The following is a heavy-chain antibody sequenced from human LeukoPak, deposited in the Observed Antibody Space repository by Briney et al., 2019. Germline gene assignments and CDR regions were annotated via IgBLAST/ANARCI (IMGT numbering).Heavy chain of an antibody. CDR2: ISYDGSNK. D-gene: IGHD6-13*01. Sequence: GRSLRLSCAASGFTFSSYAMHWVRQAPGKGLEWVAVISYDGSNKYYADSVKGRFTISRDNSRNTLYLQMNSLRAEDTAVYYCARGLGYSSSWYDWFDPWGQGTLVTVSS. CDR3: ARGLGYSSSWYDWFDP. V-gene: IGHV3-30-3*01. CDR1: GFTFSSYA. J-gene: IGHJ5*02.